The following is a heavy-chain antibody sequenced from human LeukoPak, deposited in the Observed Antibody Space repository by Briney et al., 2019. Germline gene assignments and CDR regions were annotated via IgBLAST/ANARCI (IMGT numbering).Heavy chain of an antibody. CDR2: IYPGDSDT. CDR1: GYIFTSYW. D-gene: IGHD3-22*01. V-gene: IGHV5-51*01. Sequence: GESLKISCTGSGYIFTSYWIGWVRQMPGKGLEWMGIIYPGDSDTRYSPSFQGQVTISADKSISTAYLQWSSLKASDTAMYYCARRRDYDSSGYYSNFDYWGQGTLVTVSS. CDR3: ARRRDYDSSGYYSNFDY. J-gene: IGHJ4*02.